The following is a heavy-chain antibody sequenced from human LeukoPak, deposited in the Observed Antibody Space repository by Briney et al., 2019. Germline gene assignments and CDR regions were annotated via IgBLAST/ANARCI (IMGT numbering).Heavy chain of an antibody. Sequence: PSETLSLTCTVSGGSISSYYWSWIRQPPGKGLEWIGYIYYSGSTNYNPSLKSRVTISVDTSKNQFSLKLSSVTAADTAVYYCARAKTYYDFWRGATYYYYGMDVWGQGTTVTVSS. CDR2: IYYSGST. CDR1: GGSISSYY. J-gene: IGHJ6*02. CDR3: ARAKTYYDFWRGATYYYYGMDV. V-gene: IGHV4-59*01. D-gene: IGHD3-3*01.